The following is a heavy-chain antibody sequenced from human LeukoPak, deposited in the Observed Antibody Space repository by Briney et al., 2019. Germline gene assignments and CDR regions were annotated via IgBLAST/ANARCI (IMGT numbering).Heavy chain of an antibody. V-gene: IGHV3-21*01. J-gene: IGHJ3*02. CDR3: ARLYDSWRNDAFDI. D-gene: IGHD3-3*01. Sequence: GGSLRLSCAASGFTFSSYGMNWVRQAPGKGLEWVSSISSSSSYIYYADSVKGRFTISRDNAKNSLYLQMNSLRAEDTAVYYCARLYDSWRNDAFDIWGQGTMVTVSS. CDR1: GFTFSSYG. CDR2: ISSSSSYI.